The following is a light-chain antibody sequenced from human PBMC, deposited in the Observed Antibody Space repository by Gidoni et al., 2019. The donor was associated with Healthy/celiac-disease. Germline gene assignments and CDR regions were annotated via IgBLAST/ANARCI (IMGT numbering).Light chain of an antibody. CDR2: DAS. CDR3: QQSDSTSSWT. V-gene: IGKV1-39*01. J-gene: IGKJ1*01. Sequence: DLQITQSPSSLSASVGDRVTITFLASQNISSYLNWYQQKPGKAPKRLIYDASSLQSGVPSRFSGSGSGTDFTLTISSLQPEDFATYYCQQSDSTSSWTFGQGTKVEIK. CDR1: QNISSY.